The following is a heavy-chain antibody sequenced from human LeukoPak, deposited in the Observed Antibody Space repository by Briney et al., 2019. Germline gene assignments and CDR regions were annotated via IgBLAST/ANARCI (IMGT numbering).Heavy chain of an antibody. CDR2: VYYSGSI. V-gene: IGHV4-39*07. J-gene: IGHJ5*02. CDR1: GASITSDAYY. Sequence: SETLSLTCSVSGASITSDAYYWAWLRQPPGKGLEWIGSVYYSGSIKYNPSLKGRVSISRDMSENQFFLNLNSVNATDTAVYYCARRDYAAWFDPWGQGTLVTVSS. CDR3: ARRDYAAWFDP. D-gene: IGHD4/OR15-4a*01.